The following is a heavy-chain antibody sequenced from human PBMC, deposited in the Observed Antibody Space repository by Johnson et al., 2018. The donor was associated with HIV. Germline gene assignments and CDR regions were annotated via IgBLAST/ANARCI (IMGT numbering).Heavy chain of an antibody. CDR1: GFAFRTYW. J-gene: IGHJ3*02. Sequence: VQLVESGGGLVQPGGSLRLSCAASGFAFRTYWMVWVRQAPGKGLELVSAISSNGGSTYYANSVKGRFTISSDNSKNTLYLQMGSLRAEDMAVYYCARGWELLTPAFDIWGQGTMVTVSS. V-gene: IGHV3-64*01. CDR2: ISSNGGST. CDR3: ARGWELLTPAFDI. D-gene: IGHD1-26*01.